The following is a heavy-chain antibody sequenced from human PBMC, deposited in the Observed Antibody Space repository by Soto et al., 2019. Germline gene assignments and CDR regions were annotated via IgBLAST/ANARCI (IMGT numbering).Heavy chain of an antibody. Sequence: EVQLLESGGGLVQPGGSLRLSCAASGFTFSSYAMSWVRQAPGKGLEWVSSISGSGGSTYYADSVKGRFTIYRDNSKNTLYLQMNSLRAEDTAVYYCAKDQRGYSSTARIDYWGQGTLVTVSS. J-gene: IGHJ4*02. D-gene: IGHD6-13*01. V-gene: IGHV3-23*01. CDR1: GFTFSSYA. CDR3: AKDQRGYSSTARIDY. CDR2: ISGSGGST.